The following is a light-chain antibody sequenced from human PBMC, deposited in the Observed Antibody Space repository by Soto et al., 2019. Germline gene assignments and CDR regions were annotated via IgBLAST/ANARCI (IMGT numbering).Light chain of an antibody. CDR1: SSDVGSYNY. J-gene: IGLJ2*01. CDR2: EVS. V-gene: IGLV2-14*01. Sequence: QPASVSGSPGQSITISCTGTSSDVGSYNYVSWYQQHPGKAPKLMIYEVSNRPSGVSNRFSGSKSGNTASLTISGLQAEDEADYYCSSYTSSNTLVVFGGGTKLTVL. CDR3: SSYTSSNTLVV.